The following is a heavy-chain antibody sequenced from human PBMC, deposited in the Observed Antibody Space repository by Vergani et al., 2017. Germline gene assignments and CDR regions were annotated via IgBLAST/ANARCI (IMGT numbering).Heavy chain of an antibody. D-gene: IGHD3-10*01. V-gene: IGHV3-30*18. CDR1: GFTFSSYG. J-gene: IGHJ4*02. CDR2: ISYDGSNK. CDR3: AKFRGAGDYFDY. Sequence: QVQLVESGGGVVQPGRSLRLSCAASGFTFSSYGMHWVRQAPGKGLEWVAVISYDGSNKYYADSVKGRFTISRDNSKNTLYLQMNSLRAEDTAVYYCAKFRGAGDYFDYWGQGTLVTVSS.